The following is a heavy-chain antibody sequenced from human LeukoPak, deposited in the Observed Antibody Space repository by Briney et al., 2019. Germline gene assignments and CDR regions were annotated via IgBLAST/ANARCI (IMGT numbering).Heavy chain of an antibody. J-gene: IGHJ6*03. CDR2: IKQDGSEK. D-gene: IGHD2-2*01. CDR1: GFTFSSYW. Sequence: PGGSLRLSCAASGFTFSSYWMSWVRQAPGKGLEGVANIKQDGSEKYYVDSVKGRFTISRDNAKNSLYLQMNSLRAEDTAVYYCARGYDCSSTSAMGRCYYYYMDVWGKGTTVTVSS. CDR3: ARGYDCSSTSAMGRCYYYYMDV. V-gene: IGHV3-7*01.